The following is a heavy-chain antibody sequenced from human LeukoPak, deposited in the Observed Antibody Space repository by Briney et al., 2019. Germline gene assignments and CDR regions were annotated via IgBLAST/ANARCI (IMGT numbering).Heavy chain of an antibody. CDR3: AKGIASSWYHYFDY. J-gene: IGHJ4*02. Sequence: PGGSLRLSCGASGFTFSTYGMTWVRQAPGKGPEWVSGISGSGDTTKYADSVKGRFTIFRDNSKNTLYLQMNSLRVDDTAVYYCAKGIASSWYHYFDYWGQGTLVTVSS. V-gene: IGHV3-23*01. D-gene: IGHD6-13*01. CDR1: GFTFSTYG. CDR2: ISGSGDTT.